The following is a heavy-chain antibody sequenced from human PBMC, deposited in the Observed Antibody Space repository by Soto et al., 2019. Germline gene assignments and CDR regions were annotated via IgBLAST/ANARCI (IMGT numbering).Heavy chain of an antibody. V-gene: IGHV4-31*03. J-gene: IGHJ6*02. Sequence: QVQLQESGPGLVKPSQTLSLTCTVSGGSISSGGYYWSWIRQHPGKGLEWIGYIYYRGSTYYNPSLKSRVTISVDTSKNQFSLKLSSVTAADTAVYYCARDHYYGSGSYANYYYGMDVWGQGTTVTVSS. CDR2: IYYRGST. CDR3: ARDHYYGSGSYANYYYGMDV. CDR1: GGSISSGGYY. D-gene: IGHD3-10*01.